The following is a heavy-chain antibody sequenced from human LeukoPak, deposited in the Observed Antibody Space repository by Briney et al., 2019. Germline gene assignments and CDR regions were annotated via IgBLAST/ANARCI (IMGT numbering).Heavy chain of an antibody. CDR1: GGSISSYY. V-gene: IGHV4-59*01. D-gene: IGHD6-13*01. Sequence: SETLSLTCTVSGGSISSYYWSWIRQPPGKGLEWIGYIYSSGSTNYNPSLKSRVTISVNTSKNHFSLNLSSVTAADTAVYYCARWGSIAAARFDYWGQGTLVTVSS. J-gene: IGHJ4*02. CDR3: ARWGSIAAARFDY. CDR2: IYSSGST.